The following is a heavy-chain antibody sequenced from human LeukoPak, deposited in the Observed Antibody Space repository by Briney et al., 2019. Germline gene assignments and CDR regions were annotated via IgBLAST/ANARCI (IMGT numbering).Heavy chain of an antibody. Sequence: PGESLRLSCAASGFTLSSFTINWVRQAPGKGLEWVSSSSPSNSYIYYADSVKGRFTISRDNAKNSLYLQMNSLRAEDTAVYHCARETHSSSWYASYFDYWGQGTLVTVSS. D-gene: IGHD6-13*01. CDR3: ARETHSSSWYASYFDY. J-gene: IGHJ4*02. V-gene: IGHV3-21*01. CDR1: GFTLSSFT. CDR2: SSPSNSYI.